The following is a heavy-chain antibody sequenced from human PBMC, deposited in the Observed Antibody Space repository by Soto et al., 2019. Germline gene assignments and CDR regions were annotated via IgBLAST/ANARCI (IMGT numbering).Heavy chain of an antibody. V-gene: IGHV3-23*01. CDR1: GFTFTTFD. J-gene: IGHJ4*02. CDR2: VRGRDGST. Sequence: EVQLLESGGGLVQPGASLILSCAASGFTFTTFDMSWARQAPGKGLEWVSVVRGRDGSTSYADSLKGRFTISKDSSKNTLYLQMNSLRAEDTALYYCAKGAWLDYWGQGTLVTVSS. CDR3: AKGAWLDY. D-gene: IGHD5-12*01.